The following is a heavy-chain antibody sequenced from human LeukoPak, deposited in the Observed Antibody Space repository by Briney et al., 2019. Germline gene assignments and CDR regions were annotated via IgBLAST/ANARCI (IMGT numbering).Heavy chain of an antibody. CDR3: ARGGIYSQGFDY. CDR2: ISTTSDYI. J-gene: IGHJ4*02. Sequence: PGGSLRLSCAASGFTFSGYSMNWVHQAPGKGLEWVSSISTTSDYIHYADSLKGRVAISRDNAKNSLYLQMNSLRAEDTAIYYCARGGIYSQGFDYWGQGSLVTVSS. D-gene: IGHD6-13*01. V-gene: IGHV3-21*01. CDR1: GFTFSGYS.